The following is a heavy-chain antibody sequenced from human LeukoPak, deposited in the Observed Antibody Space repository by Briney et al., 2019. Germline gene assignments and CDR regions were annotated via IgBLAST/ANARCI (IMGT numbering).Heavy chain of an antibody. D-gene: IGHD6-19*01. J-gene: IGHJ4*02. CDR1: GYTFTSYD. CDR3: ARGEWLDH. Sequence: ASVKVSCKASGYTFTSYDINWLRQATGQGLEWMGWMNPNSDNTGYAQKFQGRVTMTSDTSISTAYMELSSLRSEDTAVYYGARGEWLDHWGQGTLVTVSS. CDR2: MNPNSDNT. V-gene: IGHV1-8*01.